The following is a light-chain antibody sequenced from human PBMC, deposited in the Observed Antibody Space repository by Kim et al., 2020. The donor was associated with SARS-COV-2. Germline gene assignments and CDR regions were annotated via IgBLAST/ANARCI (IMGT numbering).Light chain of an antibody. V-gene: IGKV3-11*01. J-gene: IGKJ1*01. CDR2: DAS. Sequence: SLSPGESATLSCRASQSVSSYLAWYQQKPGQAPRLLIYDASNRATGIPARFSGSGSGTDFTLTISSLEPEDFAVYYCQQRSNWRTFGQGTKVDIK. CDR3: QQRSNWRT. CDR1: QSVSSY.